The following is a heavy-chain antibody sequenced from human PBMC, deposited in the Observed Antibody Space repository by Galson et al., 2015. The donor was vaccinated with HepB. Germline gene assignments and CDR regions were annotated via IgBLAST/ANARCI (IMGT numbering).Heavy chain of an antibody. CDR2: ISYDGSNK. CDR1: GFTFSSYA. J-gene: IGHJ4*02. CDR3: ARDQGSGYDDASFDY. Sequence: SLRLSCAASGFTFSSYAMHWVRQAPGKGLEWVAVISYDGSNKYYADSVKGRFTISRDNSKNTLYLQMNSLRAEDTAVYYCARDQGSGYDDASFDYWGQGTLVTVSS. V-gene: IGHV3-30*04. D-gene: IGHD5-12*01.